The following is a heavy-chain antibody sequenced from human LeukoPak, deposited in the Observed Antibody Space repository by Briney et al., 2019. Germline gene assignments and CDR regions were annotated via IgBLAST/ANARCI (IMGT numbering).Heavy chain of an antibody. CDR3: ARDGWELPGAYDY. J-gene: IGHJ4*02. Sequence: NPGGSLRLSCAASGFTFRNYWMSWVRQAPGKGLEWVSSISSSSSYIYYADSVKGRFTISRDNAKNSLYLQMNSLRAEDTAVYYCARDGWELPGAYDYWGQGTLVTVSS. V-gene: IGHV3-21*01. CDR1: GFTFRNYW. CDR2: ISSSSSYI. D-gene: IGHD1-26*01.